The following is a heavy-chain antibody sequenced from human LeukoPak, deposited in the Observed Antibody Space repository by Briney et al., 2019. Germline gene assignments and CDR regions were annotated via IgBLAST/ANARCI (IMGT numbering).Heavy chain of an antibody. D-gene: IGHD3-10*01. CDR2: ISSTSSYT. CDR3: AKGRARFGEFDY. J-gene: IGHJ4*02. Sequence: KAGGSLRLSCAASGFIFSDYYMSWIRQVPGKGLEWVSYISSTSSYTNYADSVKGRFTISRDNSKDTLYLQMNSLRAEDTAVYYCAKGRARFGEFDYWGQGTLVTVSS. CDR1: GFIFSDYY. V-gene: IGHV3-11*05.